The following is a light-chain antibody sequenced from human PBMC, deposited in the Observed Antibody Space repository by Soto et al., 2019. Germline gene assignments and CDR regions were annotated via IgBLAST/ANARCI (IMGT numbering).Light chain of an antibody. V-gene: IGKV3-15*01. CDR1: QTVSSN. CDR2: GAS. CDR3: QQYNNWPPWT. J-gene: IGKJ1*01. Sequence: EILMTQSPATLSRSPGERASLSCMASQTVSSNLAWYQQKPGQAPRLLIYGASSRATGIPARFSGSGSGTEFTLTISSLQSEDFAVYYCQQYNNWPPWTFGQGTKVDIK.